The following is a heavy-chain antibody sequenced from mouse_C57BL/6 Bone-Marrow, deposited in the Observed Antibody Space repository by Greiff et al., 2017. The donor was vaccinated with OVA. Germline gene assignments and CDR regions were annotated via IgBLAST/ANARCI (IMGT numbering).Heavy chain of an antibody. V-gene: IGHV1-69*01. J-gene: IGHJ3*01. CDR3: ARVMKEYPAWFAY. CDR2: IDPSDSYT. D-gene: IGHD5-1*01. CDR1: GYTFTSYW. Sequence: QVQLQQPGAELVMPGASVKLSCKASGYTFTSYWMHWVKQRPGQGLEWIGEIDPSDSYTNYTQKFKGKSTLTVDKSSSTAYMQLSSLTSEDSAVYYCARVMKEYPAWFAYWGQGTLVTVSA.